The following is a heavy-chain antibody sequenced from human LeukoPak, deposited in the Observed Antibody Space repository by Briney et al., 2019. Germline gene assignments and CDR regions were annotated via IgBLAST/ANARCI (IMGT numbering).Heavy chain of an antibody. CDR3: ARGLRLRPLYYYYYYMDV. CDR2: INHSGST. Sequence: SETLSLTCAVYGGSFSGYYWSWIRQPPGKGLEWIGEINHSGSTNYNPPLKSRVTISVDTSKNQFSLKLSSVTAADTAVYYCARGLRLRPLYYYYYYMDVWGKGTTVTVSS. V-gene: IGHV4-34*01. D-gene: IGHD3-22*01. J-gene: IGHJ6*03. CDR1: GGSFSGYY.